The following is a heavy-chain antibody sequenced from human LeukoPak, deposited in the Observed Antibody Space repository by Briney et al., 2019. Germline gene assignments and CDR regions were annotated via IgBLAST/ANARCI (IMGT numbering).Heavy chain of an antibody. CDR1: GFTFSSYA. J-gene: IGHJ3*02. Sequence: GGSLRLSCAASGFTFSSYAMSWVRQAPGKGLEWVSAISGSGGSTYYADSVKGRFTISRDNSKNTLYLQMNSLRAEDTAVYYCAKDFLPMVRGVQDAFDIWGQGTMVTVSS. V-gene: IGHV3-23*01. CDR3: AKDFLPMVRGVQDAFDI. CDR2: ISGSGGST. D-gene: IGHD3-10*01.